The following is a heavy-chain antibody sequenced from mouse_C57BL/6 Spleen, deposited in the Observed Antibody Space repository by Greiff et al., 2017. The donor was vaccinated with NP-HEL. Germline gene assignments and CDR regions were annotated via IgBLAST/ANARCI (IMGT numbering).Heavy chain of an antibody. V-gene: IGHV3-1*01. Sequence: EVQLQESGPGMVKPSQSLSLTCTVTGYSITSGYDWHWIRHFPGNKLEWMGYISYSGSTNYNPSLKSRISITHDTSKNHFFLKLNSVTTEDTATYYCARADYGSSWFAYWGQGTLVTVSA. CDR2: ISYSGST. J-gene: IGHJ3*01. CDR1: GYSITSGYD. CDR3: ARADYGSSWFAY. D-gene: IGHD1-1*01.